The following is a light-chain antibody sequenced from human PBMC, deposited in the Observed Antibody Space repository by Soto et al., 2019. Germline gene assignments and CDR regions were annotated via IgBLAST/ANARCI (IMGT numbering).Light chain of an antibody. CDR3: QQYYSTPRT. V-gene: IGKV4-1*01. J-gene: IGKJ2*01. Sequence: DIVMTQSPDSLAVSLGERATINCKSSQSVIHTSNNKSYLAWYQQKAGQPPELLLYWASARDSGVPDRFSGSGPGTDFTLTISSLQAEDVAVYYCQQYYSTPRTFGQGTKVDIK. CDR1: QSVIHTSNNKSY. CDR2: WAS.